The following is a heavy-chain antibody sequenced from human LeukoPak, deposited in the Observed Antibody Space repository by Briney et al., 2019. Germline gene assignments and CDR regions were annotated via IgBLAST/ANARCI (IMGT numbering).Heavy chain of an antibody. Sequence: KPSETLSLTCSVSGGSISPYYWSWIWQPPGKGLEWIAYIYYNGSTKHNASFKSRVTISVDSSKNQFSLKLTSVTAADTAVYYCARDLGSGGGFDYWGQGTLVTVSS. D-gene: IGHD2-15*01. V-gene: IGHV4-59*01. CDR2: IYYNGST. CDR3: ARDLGSGGGFDY. CDR1: GGSISPYY. J-gene: IGHJ4*02.